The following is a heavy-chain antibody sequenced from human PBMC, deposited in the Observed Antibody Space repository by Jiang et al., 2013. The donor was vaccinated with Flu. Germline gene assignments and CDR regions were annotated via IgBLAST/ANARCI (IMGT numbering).Heavy chain of an antibody. J-gene: IGHJ2*01. Sequence: VQLLESGGDLVQPGGSLRLSCAASGFTFSSYSMNWVRQVPGKGLEWVAYIKSGSRTIYYADSVKGRFTISRDNAKNSLYLQMNSLRADDTAVYYCAREEGVTIFGVLIHWYFDLWGRGTLVTVSS. V-gene: IGHV3-48*01. D-gene: IGHD3-3*01. CDR2: IKSGSRTI. CDR1: GFTFSSYS. CDR3: AREEGVTIFGVLIHWYFDL.